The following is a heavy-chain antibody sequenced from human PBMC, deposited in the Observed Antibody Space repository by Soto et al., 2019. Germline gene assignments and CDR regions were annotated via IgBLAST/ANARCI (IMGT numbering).Heavy chain of an antibody. Sequence: GGYLRLSCAASGFTLRDYWMSCVRQALGKGLELVANVDHDGSERYYVDSVKGRFTISRDNAKNSLHLQMNSLRAEDTAVYYCARALGYCSGGSCYWGQGT. CDR2: VDHDGSER. CDR3: ARALGYCSGGSCY. J-gene: IGHJ4*02. V-gene: IGHV3-7*04. D-gene: IGHD2-15*01. CDR1: GFTLRDYW.